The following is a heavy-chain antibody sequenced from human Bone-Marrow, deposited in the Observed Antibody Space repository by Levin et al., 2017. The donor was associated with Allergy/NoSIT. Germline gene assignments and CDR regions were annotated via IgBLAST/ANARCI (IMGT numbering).Heavy chain of an antibody. V-gene: IGHV3-30*18. Sequence: GGSLRLSCVGSGFTFSNHGIHWVRQAPGKGLEWVSVSSYDGNNDYYADSVQGRFTMSRDNSKNAVFLQINSLRPEDTALYYCAKAGGNHRHDFESWGQGIVVTVSS. J-gene: IGHJ4*02. CDR3: AKAGGNHRHDFES. D-gene: IGHD1-1*01. CDR2: SSYDGNND. CDR1: GFTFSNHG.